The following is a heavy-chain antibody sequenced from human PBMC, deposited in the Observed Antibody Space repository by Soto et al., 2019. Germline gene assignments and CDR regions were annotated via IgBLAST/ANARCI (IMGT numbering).Heavy chain of an antibody. D-gene: IGHD3-22*01. V-gene: IGHV3-21*01. CDR1: GFTFSRYS. Sequence: GGSLRLSCAASGFTFSRYSVNWVRQAPGKGREWLSSISSSSSYDADSVKGRFTISRDNAKNSVFLQMNSLRAEDTAVYYCARVPLLTYYYNSSGYYGLDVWGQGTTVTVSS. CDR2: ISSSSSY. J-gene: IGHJ6*02. CDR3: ARVPLLTYYYNSSGYYGLDV.